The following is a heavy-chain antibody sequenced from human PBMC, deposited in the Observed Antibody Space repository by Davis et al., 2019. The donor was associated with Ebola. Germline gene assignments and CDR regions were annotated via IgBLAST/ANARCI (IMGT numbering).Heavy chain of an antibody. J-gene: IGHJ3*01. CDR2: INPNSGGT. D-gene: IGHD3-10*02. CDR3: ARGDVLGAFDL. Sequence: ASVKVSCKASGYTFTSYYMHWVRQAPGQGLEWMGWINPNSGGTNYAQKFQGWVTMTRDTSISTAYMELSRLKSDDTAVYYCARGDVLGAFDLWGQGTMVTVSS. CDR1: GYTFTSYY. V-gene: IGHV1-2*04.